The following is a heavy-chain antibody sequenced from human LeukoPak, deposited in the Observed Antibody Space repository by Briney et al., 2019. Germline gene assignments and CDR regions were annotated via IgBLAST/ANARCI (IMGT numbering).Heavy chain of an antibody. CDR1: GYSFTCYW. Sequence: GESLKISCKGSGYSFTCYWVGWVRRMPGKGLEWMGIIYPGDSDTRYSPSFQGQVTISADKSISTAYLQWSSLKASDTAMYYCARRGSSGWYWGDYWGQGTLATVSS. V-gene: IGHV5-51*01. D-gene: IGHD6-19*01. CDR3: ARRGSSGWYWGDY. CDR2: IYPGDSDT. J-gene: IGHJ4*02.